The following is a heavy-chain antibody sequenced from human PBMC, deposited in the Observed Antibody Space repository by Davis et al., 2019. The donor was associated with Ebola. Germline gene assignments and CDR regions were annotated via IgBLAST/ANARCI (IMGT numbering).Heavy chain of an antibody. D-gene: IGHD3-3*02. CDR3: ARQSNHFLSGPRTWFDP. CDR2: IYPGDSDT. V-gene: IGHV5-51*01. CDR1: GYSFTSYW. Sequence: GESLKISCRGSGYSFTSYWIGWVRQMPGKGLEWMGIIYPGDSDTRYSPSFQGQVTISADKSISTAYLQWNSLKASDTAIYYCARQSNHFLSGPRTWFDPWGQGTLVTVSS. J-gene: IGHJ5*02.